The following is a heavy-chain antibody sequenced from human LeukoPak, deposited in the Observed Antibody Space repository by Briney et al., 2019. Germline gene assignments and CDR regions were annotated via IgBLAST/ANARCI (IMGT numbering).Heavy chain of an antibody. V-gene: IGHV4-34*01. CDR3: ARGLLEWLSEDYYYYMDV. J-gene: IGHJ6*03. D-gene: IGHD3-3*01. CDR2: INHSGST. CDR1: GGSFSGYY. Sequence: PSETLSLTCAVYGGSFSGYYWSWIRQPPGKGLEWIGEINHSGSTNYNPSLKSRVTISVDTSKNQFSLKLSSVTAADTAVYYCARGLLEWLSEDYYYYMDVWGKGTTVTVSS.